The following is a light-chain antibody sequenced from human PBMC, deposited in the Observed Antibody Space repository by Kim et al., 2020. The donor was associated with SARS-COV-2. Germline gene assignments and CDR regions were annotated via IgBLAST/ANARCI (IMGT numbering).Light chain of an antibody. CDR2: GNN. J-gene: IGLJ2*01. V-gene: IGLV3-19*01. CDR1: SLRNYY. Sequence: SSELTQDPAVSVALGQTVRITCRGDSLRNYYASWYQQKPGQAPVLVFYGNNNRPSGIPHRFSGSSSRDTATLTITGTQAEDEADYYCNSRDSSSVVFGGGTKVTVL. CDR3: NSRDSSSVV.